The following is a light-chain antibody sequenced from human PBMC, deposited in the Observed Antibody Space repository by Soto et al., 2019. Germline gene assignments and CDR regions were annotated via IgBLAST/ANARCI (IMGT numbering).Light chain of an antibody. J-gene: IGLJ3*02. Sequence: QSVLTQSSSASASLGSSVKLTCTLSSGHSSYIIAWHQQQPGKAPRYLMNLEGSGSYNKGSRVPDRFSGSSSGADRYLTISNLQFEDEADYYCETWDSNTRVFGGGTKLTVL. CDR3: ETWDSNTRV. CDR2: LEGSGSY. V-gene: IGLV4-60*02. CDR1: SGHSSYI.